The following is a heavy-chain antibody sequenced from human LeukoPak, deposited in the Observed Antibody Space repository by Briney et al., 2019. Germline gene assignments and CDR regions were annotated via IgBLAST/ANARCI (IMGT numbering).Heavy chain of an antibody. Sequence: GESLKISCKASGYSFTSYWIGWVRQMPGKGLEWMGIIYPGDSDTRYSPSFQGQVTISADKSTNTAYLQWSSLKASDTAMYYCARLEWELLFGWFDPWGQGTLVTVSS. CDR3: ARLEWELLFGWFDP. J-gene: IGHJ5*02. D-gene: IGHD1-26*01. V-gene: IGHV5-51*01. CDR1: GYSFTSYW. CDR2: IYPGDSDT.